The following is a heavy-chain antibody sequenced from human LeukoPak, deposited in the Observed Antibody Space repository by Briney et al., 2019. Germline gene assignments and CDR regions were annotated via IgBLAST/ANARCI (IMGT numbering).Heavy chain of an antibody. CDR1: GFTFSSYTFSTYA. J-gene: IGHJ6*03. V-gene: IGHV3-23*01. Sequence: GGSLRLSCAASGFTFSSYTFSTYAMSWVRQAPGKGLEWVSAVSGSGVSTYYADSVKGRFTISRDNSKNTLYLQMNGLRAEDTAVYYCAKGVADSGIYYYYYMDVWGKGTTVTVSS. CDR3: AKGVADSGIYYYYYMDV. CDR2: VSGSGVST. D-gene: IGHD3-16*01.